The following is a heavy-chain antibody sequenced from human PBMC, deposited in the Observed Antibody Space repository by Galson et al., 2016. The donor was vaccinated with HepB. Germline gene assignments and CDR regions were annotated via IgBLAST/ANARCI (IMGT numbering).Heavy chain of an antibody. CDR1: GFTFSSYA. CDR2: ISYDGNNK. Sequence: SLRLSCAASGFTFSSYAMHWVRQAPGKGLEWVAVISYDGNNKYFAGSVKGRFTISREKAYNTLYLQMKSLRPDDTAVYYCAKAVGGSPVPLPDSWGQGALVTVSS. V-gene: IGHV3-30-3*01. CDR3: AKAVGGSPVPLPDS. J-gene: IGHJ4*02. D-gene: IGHD1-26*01.